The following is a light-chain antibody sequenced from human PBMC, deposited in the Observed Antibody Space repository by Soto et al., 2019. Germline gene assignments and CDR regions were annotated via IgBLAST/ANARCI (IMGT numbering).Light chain of an antibody. J-gene: IGLJ1*01. CDR2: DVT. Sequence: QSALTQPPSASGSPGQSVTISCTGTSSDVGGYNYVSWYQQHPGKAPKLIIYDVTKRPSGVPDRFSGSKSGNTASLTVSGLQAEDEADYYCNSYAGSNNLGVFGTGTKLTVL. CDR3: NSYAGSNNLGV. CDR1: SSDVGGYNY. V-gene: IGLV2-8*01.